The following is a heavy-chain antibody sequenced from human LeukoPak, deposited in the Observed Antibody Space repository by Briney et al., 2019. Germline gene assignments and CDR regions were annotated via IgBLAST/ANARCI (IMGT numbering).Heavy chain of an antibody. CDR1: GFIFSSHW. V-gene: IGHV3-74*01. J-gene: IGHJ4*02. CDR2: INGDETST. CDR3: VRASTPVPTRFDY. Sequence: GGSLRLSCTASGFIFSSHWMHWPRQAPGKGLVWVSRINGDETSTAYADSVKGRFTISRDNAKNTLYLQMNSLRADDTAVYYFVRASTPVPTRFDYWGRGTLVTVSS. D-gene: IGHD2/OR15-2a*01.